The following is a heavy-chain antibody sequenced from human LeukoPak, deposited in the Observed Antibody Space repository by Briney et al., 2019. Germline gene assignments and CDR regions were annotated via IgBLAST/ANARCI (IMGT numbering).Heavy chain of an antibody. J-gene: IGHJ5*02. V-gene: IGHV4-4*02. CDR2: IYHSGST. D-gene: IGHD2-2*01. Sequence: SETLSLTCAVSGGSIKSNNWWSWVRQPPGKGLEWIGEIYHSGSTNYNPSLESRVTVSVDKSKNQFSLDLSSVTAADTAVYYCARFGYCSSTSCRPFDPWGQGTLVTVSS. CDR3: ARFGYCSSTSCRPFDP. CDR1: GGSIKSNNW.